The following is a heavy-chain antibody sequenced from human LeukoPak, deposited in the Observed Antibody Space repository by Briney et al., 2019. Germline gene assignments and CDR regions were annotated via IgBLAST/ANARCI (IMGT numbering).Heavy chain of an antibody. J-gene: IGHJ4*02. CDR2: ISSSGSTI. D-gene: IGHD5-12*01. V-gene: IGHV3-48*03. Sequence: PGGSLRLSCAASGFTFSSYEMNWVRQAPGKGLEWVSYISSSGSTIYYADSMKGRFTISRDNAKNSLYLQMNSLRAEDTAVYYCAREFSGYDHRHFDYWGQGTLVTVSS. CDR3: AREFSGYDHRHFDY. CDR1: GFTFSSYE.